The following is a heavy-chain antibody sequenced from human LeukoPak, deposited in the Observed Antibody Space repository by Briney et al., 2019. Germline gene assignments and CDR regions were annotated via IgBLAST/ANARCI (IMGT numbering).Heavy chain of an antibody. CDR1: GGTFSSYA. J-gene: IGHJ4*02. D-gene: IGHD3-22*01. CDR2: IIPILGIA. CDR3: AKDSAWLLQRGHLKDHFDY. V-gene: IGHV1-69*04. Sequence: SVKVSCKASGGTFSSYAISWVRQAPGQGLEWKGRIIPILGIANYAQKFQGRVTITADKSTSTAYMELSSLRSEDTAVYYCAKDSAWLLQRGHLKDHFDYWGQGTLVTVSS.